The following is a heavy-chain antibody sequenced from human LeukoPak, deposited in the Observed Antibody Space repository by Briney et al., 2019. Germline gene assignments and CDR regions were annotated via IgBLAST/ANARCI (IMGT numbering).Heavy chain of an antibody. CDR2: ISGSGGST. CDR3: AKPPHIVAYLSYYFDC. V-gene: IGHV3-23*01. J-gene: IGHJ4*02. Sequence: PGGSLRLSCAASGFTFSSYAMSWLRQAPGKGLEWLSGISGSGGSTYYADSVKGRFTISRDNSKNTLYLQMNSLRVEDTAVYYCAKPPHIVAYLSYYFDCWGQGTMVTVSS. CDR1: GFTFSSYA. D-gene: IGHD5-12*01.